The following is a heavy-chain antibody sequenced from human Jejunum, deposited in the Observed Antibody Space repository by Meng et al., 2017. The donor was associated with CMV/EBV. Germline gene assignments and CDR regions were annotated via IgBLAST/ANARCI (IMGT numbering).Heavy chain of an antibody. CDR3: ARDPGCDNPSCYGIGWDL. D-gene: IGHD2-2*01. J-gene: IGHJ5*02. CDR2: IKLNSGGT. V-gene: IGHV1-2*02. CDR1: TDYY. Sequence: TDYYIHWLRPAPGQGLEWMGWIKLNSGGTKYAQKFQGRVTMTWDTSISTAYMELSRLRSDDTAVYYCARDPGCDNPSCYGIGWDLWGQGTLVTVFS.